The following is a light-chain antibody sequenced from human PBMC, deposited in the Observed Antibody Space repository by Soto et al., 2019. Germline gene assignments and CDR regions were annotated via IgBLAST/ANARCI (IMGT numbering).Light chain of an antibody. CDR2: EVS. CDR1: STDVGNYKY. Sequence: QSVLTQTGSVSGSPGQSITISCTGTSTDVGNYKYVSWYQQHPGKAPKLMIYEVSNRPSGVSNRFSGSKSGNTASLTISGLQAEDETDYYCFSYTGSGTYVFGTGTKVTVL. J-gene: IGLJ1*01. CDR3: FSYTGSGTYV. V-gene: IGLV2-14*01.